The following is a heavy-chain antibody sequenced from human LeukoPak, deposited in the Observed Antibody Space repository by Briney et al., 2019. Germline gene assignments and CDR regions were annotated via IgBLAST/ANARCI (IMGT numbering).Heavy chain of an antibody. D-gene: IGHD5-12*01. CDR3: ARRRGWLRSSNDAFDI. CDR1: GGSISSYY. CDR2: IYYSGST. J-gene: IGHJ3*02. V-gene: IGHV4-59*08. Sequence: PSEALSLTCTVSGGSISSYYWSWIRQPPGKGLEWIGYIYYSGSTNYNPSLKSRVTISVDTSKKQFSMKLSSVTAADTAVYYCARRRGWLRSSNDAFDIWGQGTMVTVSS.